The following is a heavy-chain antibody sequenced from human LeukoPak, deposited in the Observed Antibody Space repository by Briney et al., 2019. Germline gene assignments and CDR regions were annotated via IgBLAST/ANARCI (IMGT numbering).Heavy chain of an antibody. J-gene: IGHJ3*02. CDR1: GGSIRGYF. CDR2: IYYSGST. Sequence: SETLSLTCTVSGGSIRGYFWTWIRQPPGKGLEWIGYIYYSGSTNYNPSLKSRVTIAVDTSKNQFSLKLSSVTAADTAVYYCARLLGEWELRADAAFDIWGQGTMVTVSS. D-gene: IGHD1-26*01. V-gene: IGHV4-59*08. CDR3: ARLLGEWELRADAAFDI.